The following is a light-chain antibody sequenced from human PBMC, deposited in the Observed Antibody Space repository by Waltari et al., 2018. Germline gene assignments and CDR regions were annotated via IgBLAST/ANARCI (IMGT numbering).Light chain of an antibody. CDR1: QSIARW. CDR3: QQYNSHST. Sequence: DIQMTQSPSTLSASVGDRVTISCRASQSIARWLAWYQQEPGEAPKLLIYASSVLQNGVSSRFGGSGSGAEFTLTISSLQADDFATYYCQQYNSHSTFGPGTRVE. V-gene: IGKV1-5*03. CDR2: ASS. J-gene: IGKJ1*01.